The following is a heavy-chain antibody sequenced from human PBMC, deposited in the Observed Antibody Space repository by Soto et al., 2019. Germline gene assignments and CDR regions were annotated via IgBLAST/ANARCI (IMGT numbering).Heavy chain of an antibody. J-gene: IGHJ4*02. CDR1: GGTFSSYT. V-gene: IGHV1-69*02. CDR3: ARPDYGGNSDFDY. D-gene: IGHD4-17*01. Sequence: QVQLVQSGAEVKKPGSSVKVSCKASGGTFSSYTISWVRQAPGQGLEWMGRIIPILGIANYAQKFQGRVTITADKSTSTAYMELSSLRSEDTAVYYCARPDYGGNSDFDYWGQGTLVTVSS. CDR2: IIPILGIA.